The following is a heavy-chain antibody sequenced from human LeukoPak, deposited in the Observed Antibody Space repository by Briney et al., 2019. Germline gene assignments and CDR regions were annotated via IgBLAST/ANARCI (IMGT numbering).Heavy chain of an antibody. CDR3: ARAFADTDNYFDY. V-gene: IGHV4-31*03. CDR2: IYYSGST. CDR1: GGSISSGGYS. J-gene: IGHJ4*02. Sequence: SETLSLTCTVSGGSISSGGYSWSWIRQHPGKGLEWIGYIYYSGSTYYNPSLKSRVTISVDTSKNQFSLKLSSVTAADTAVYYCARAFADTDNYFDYWGQGTLVTVSS. D-gene: IGHD2-2*02.